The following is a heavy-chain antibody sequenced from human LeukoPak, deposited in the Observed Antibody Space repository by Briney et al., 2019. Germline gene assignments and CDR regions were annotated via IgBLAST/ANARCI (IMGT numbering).Heavy chain of an antibody. J-gene: IGHJ4*02. D-gene: IGHD1-26*01. Sequence: SETLSLTCAVYGGSFSGYYWGWIRQPPGKGLEWIGEINHSGSTNYNPSLKGRVTISVDTSKNQFSLKLSSVTAADTAVYYCARGSLSWELRPFDYWGQGTLVTVSS. CDR1: GGSFSGYY. CDR3: ARGSLSWELRPFDY. CDR2: INHSGST. V-gene: IGHV4-34*01.